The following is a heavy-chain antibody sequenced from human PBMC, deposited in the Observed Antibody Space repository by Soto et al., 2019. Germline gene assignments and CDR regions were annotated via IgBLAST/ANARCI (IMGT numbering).Heavy chain of an antibody. Sequence: SVKVSCKASGGTFSSYAISWVRQAPGQGLEWMGGITPIFGTANYAQKFQGRVTITADESTSTAYMELSSLRSEDTAVYYCARGTVRGTIIVVVIPDAFDIWGQGTMVTVSS. CDR1: GGTFSSYA. V-gene: IGHV1-69*13. J-gene: IGHJ3*02. CDR3: ARGTVRGTIIVVVIPDAFDI. CDR2: ITPIFGTA. D-gene: IGHD3-22*01.